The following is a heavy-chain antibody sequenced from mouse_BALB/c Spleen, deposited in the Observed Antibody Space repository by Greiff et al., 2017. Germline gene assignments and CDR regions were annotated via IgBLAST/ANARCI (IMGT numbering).Heavy chain of an antibody. CDR3: ARGDYGHYYAMDY. CDR2: ISSGGST. Sequence: EVQLVESGGGLVKPGGSLKLSCAASGFTFSSYAMSWVRQTPEKRLEWVASISSGGSTYYPDSVKGRFTISRDNARNILYLQMSSLRSEDTAMYYCARGDYGHYYAMDYWGQGTSVTVSS. D-gene: IGHD1-2*01. V-gene: IGHV5-6-5*01. J-gene: IGHJ4*01. CDR1: GFTFSSYA.